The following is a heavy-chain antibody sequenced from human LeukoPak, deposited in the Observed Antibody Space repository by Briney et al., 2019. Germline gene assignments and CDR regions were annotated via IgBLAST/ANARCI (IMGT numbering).Heavy chain of an antibody. V-gene: IGHV4-34*01. CDR2: INHSGST. D-gene: IGHD5-18*01. CDR3: ARGRGSYGLYDY. J-gene: IGHJ4*02. CDR1: GGSFSGYY. Sequence: SETLSLTCAVYGGSFSGYYWSWIRQPPGKGLEWIGEINHSGSTNYNPSLKSRVTISVDTSKNQFSLKLSSVTAADTAVYYCARGRGSYGLYDYWGQGTLVTVSS.